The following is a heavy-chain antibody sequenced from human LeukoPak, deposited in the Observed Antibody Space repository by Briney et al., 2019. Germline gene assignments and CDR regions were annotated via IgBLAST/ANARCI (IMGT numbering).Heavy chain of an antibody. J-gene: IGHJ4*02. CDR1: GFTFSNAW. Sequence: SGGSLRLSCAASGFTFSNAWMSWVRQAPGKGLEWVGRIKSKTDGGTTDYAAPVKGRFTISRDDSKNTLYLQMNSLKTEDTAVYYCTTALQFTMVRGIRDYWGQGTLVTVSS. CDR3: TTALQFTMVRGIRDY. V-gene: IGHV3-15*01. D-gene: IGHD3-10*01. CDR2: IKSKTDGGTT.